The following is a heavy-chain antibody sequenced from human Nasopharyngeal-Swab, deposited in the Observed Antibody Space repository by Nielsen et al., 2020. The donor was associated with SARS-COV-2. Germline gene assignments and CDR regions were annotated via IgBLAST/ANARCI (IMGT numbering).Heavy chain of an antibody. D-gene: IGHD3-16*01. V-gene: IGHV4-30-4*01. CDR2: IYYSGST. CDR3: ARAVVWAGAAPSAVWGYFDY. J-gene: IGHJ4*02. Sequence: WIRQPPGKGLEWIGYIYYSGSTYYNPSLKSRVTISVDTSKNQFSLKLSSVTAADTAVYYCARAVVWAGAAPSAVWGYFDYWGQGTLVTVSS.